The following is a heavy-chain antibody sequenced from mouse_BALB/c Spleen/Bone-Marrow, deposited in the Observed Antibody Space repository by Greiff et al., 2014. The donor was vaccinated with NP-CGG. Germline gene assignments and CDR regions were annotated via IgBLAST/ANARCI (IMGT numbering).Heavy chain of an antibody. CDR1: GFSLNNYG. CDR2: IWAGGGT. V-gene: IGHV2-9*02. CDR3: VSELGGFAY. J-gene: IGHJ3*01. Sequence: QVQLQQSGPGLVAPSQSLSISCTVSGFSLNNYGVHWVRQPPGKGLEWLGVIWAGGGTNYNSTLMSRLSVIKDNSKSQVFLKMNSLQTDDTAVYYCVSELGGFAYWGQGTLVTVSA.